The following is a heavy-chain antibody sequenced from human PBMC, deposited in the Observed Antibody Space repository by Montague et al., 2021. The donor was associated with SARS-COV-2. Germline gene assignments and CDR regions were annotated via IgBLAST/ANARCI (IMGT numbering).Heavy chain of an antibody. J-gene: IGHJ6*02. V-gene: IGHV4-38-2*02. CDR2: IYYSGST. CDR1: GYSISSGYY. CDR3: ARDITLGMDV. Sequence: SETLSLTCIVSGYSISSGYYWGWVRQTPGKGLEWLGFIYYSGSTYYNPSLKTRVTMSLDTSKNQFSLKLTSVTAADTALYYCARDITLGMDVWGRGTTVTVSS.